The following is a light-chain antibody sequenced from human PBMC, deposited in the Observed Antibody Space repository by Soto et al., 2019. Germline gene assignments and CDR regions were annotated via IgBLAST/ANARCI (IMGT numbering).Light chain of an antibody. V-gene: IGLV2-14*01. CDR3: SSYTRSTTLNVL. Sequence: QSALTQPASVSGSHGQSITISCTGTSSDVGGYKYVSWYQQHPGKVPKLMIYEVSNRPSGVSNRFSGSKSGNTASLSISGLQAEDEADYYCSSYTRSTTLNVLFGGGTKVTVL. CDR2: EVS. J-gene: IGLJ2*01. CDR1: SSDVGGYKY.